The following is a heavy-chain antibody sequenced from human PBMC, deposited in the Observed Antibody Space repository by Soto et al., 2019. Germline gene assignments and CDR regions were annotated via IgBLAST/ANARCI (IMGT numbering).Heavy chain of an antibody. CDR2: MNEDGGTT. CDR1: GFTFSSYW. D-gene: IGHD3-10*01. V-gene: IGHV3-74*02. J-gene: IGHJ6*02. Sequence: EVQLVESGGGLVRPGGSLRLSCAAYGFTFSSYWMHWVRQAPGKGLVWVSRMNEDGGTTDYADSVKGRFTISRDNAKNTLYLQMNSLRVEDTAVYYCASDLSGRADVLGQGTTVTVSS. CDR3: ASDLSGRADV.